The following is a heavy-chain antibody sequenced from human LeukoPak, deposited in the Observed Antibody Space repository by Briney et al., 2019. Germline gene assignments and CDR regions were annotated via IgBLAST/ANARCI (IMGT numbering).Heavy chain of an antibody. J-gene: IGHJ5*02. CDR2: ISADNGNT. V-gene: IGHV1-18*01. CDR1: GYTFTSYA. D-gene: IGHD2-21*01. Sequence: GASVKVSCKASGYTFTSYAISWVRQAPGQGLEWMGWISADNGNTDYAQRFQGRVTMTTDTSTSTAYMELRSLRSDDTAVYYCXXXCSIRWCLHDWFDPWGQGTLVTVSS. CDR3: XXXCSIRWCLHDWFDP.